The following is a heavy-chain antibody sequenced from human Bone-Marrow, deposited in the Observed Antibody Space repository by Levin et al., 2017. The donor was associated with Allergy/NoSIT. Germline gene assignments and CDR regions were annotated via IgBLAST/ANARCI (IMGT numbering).Heavy chain of an antibody. Sequence: GESLKISCVGSGFTFSTYGVHWVGQAPGKGLEWVAVISYDGSNKFYADSVKGRFTISRDNSQNTLYLQMSSLRVDDTARYFCARAADPRDFYYYYMDVWGKGTTVTVSS. CDR2: ISYDGSNK. CDR3: ARAADPRDFYYYYMDV. CDR1: GFTFSTYG. V-gene: IGHV3-30*04. J-gene: IGHJ6*03.